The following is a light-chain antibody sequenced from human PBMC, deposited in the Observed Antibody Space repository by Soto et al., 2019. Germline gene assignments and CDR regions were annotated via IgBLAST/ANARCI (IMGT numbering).Light chain of an antibody. CDR1: SSDVGSYNL. V-gene: IGLV2-23*01. Sequence: QSVLTQPASVSGSPGQSITISCTGTSSDVGSYNLVSWYQQYPGKAPKLIIYEGSKRPSGVSNRFSGSKSGNTASLTISGLQAEDEADYYCCSYASSSTWVFGGGTQLTVL. CDR3: CSYASSSTWV. J-gene: IGLJ3*02. CDR2: EGS.